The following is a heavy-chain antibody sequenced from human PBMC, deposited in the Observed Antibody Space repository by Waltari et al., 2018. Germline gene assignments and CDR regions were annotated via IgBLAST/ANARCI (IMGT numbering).Heavy chain of an antibody. CDR1: GGPFSSYA. CDR2: IIPIFGTA. D-gene: IGHD6-13*01. J-gene: IGHJ4*02. CDR3: ARLGGVGQLATFDY. V-gene: IGHV1-69*12. Sequence: QVQLVQSGAEVKKPGSSVKVSCKASGGPFSSYAISWVRQAPGQGLEWMGGIIPIFGTANYAQKFQGRVTITADESTSTAYMELSSLRSEDTAVYYCARLGGVGQLATFDYWGQGTLVTVSS.